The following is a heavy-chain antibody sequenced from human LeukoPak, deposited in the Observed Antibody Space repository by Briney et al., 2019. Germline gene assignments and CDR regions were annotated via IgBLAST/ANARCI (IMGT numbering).Heavy chain of an antibody. CDR3: AREALVGAIAYFDY. CDR2: INPNSGGT. J-gene: IGHJ4*02. Sequence: AASVKVSCKASGYTFTGYYMHWVRQAPGQGLEWMGWINPNSGGTNYAQKFQGRVTITADKSTSTAYMELSSLRSEDTAVYYCAREALVGAIAYFDYWGQGTLVTVSS. CDR1: GYTFTGYY. D-gene: IGHD1-26*01. V-gene: IGHV1-2*02.